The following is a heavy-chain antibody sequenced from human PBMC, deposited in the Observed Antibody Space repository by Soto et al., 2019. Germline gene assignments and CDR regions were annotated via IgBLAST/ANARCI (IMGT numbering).Heavy chain of an antibody. CDR1: GGSISSYY. J-gene: IGHJ4*02. V-gene: IGHV4-59*06. CDR3: ASRKSSPYFDY. Sequence: TSETLSLTCTVSGGSISSYYWSWIRQPPGKGLEWIGYIYYSGSTYYNPSLKSRVTISVDTSKNQFSLKLSSVTAADTAVYYCASRKSSPYFDYWGQGTLVTVSS. CDR2: IYYSGST. D-gene: IGHD3-10*01.